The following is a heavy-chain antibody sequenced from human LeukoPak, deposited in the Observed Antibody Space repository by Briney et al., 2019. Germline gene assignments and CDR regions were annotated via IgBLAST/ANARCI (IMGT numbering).Heavy chain of an antibody. V-gene: IGHV3-48*04. CDR3: ARGYGSGWGAGY. CDR2: ISSSGSTI. J-gene: IGHJ4*02. D-gene: IGHD6-19*01. CDR1: GFTFSSYN. Sequence: GGSLRLSCAASGFTFSSYNMNWVRQAPGKGLEWVSYISSSGSTIYYADSVKGRFTISRDNAKNSLYLQMNSLKAEDTAVYYCARGYGSGWGAGYWGQGTLVTVSS.